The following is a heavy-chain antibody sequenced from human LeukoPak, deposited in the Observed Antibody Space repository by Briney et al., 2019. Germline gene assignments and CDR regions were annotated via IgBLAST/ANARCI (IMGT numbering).Heavy chain of an antibody. CDR1: GFTFSSYG. CDR3: AKRDYFGSVDSYYAMDV. CDR2: ISYDGNNK. J-gene: IGHJ6*02. V-gene: IGHV3-30*18. D-gene: IGHD3-10*01. Sequence: GGSLRLSCAASGFTFSSYGMHWVRQAPGKGLEWVAVISYDGNNKYYGDSVEGRFTISGDNSKDTLYLQMNSLGAEDTAVYYCAKRDYFGSVDSYYAMDVWGQGTTVTVSS.